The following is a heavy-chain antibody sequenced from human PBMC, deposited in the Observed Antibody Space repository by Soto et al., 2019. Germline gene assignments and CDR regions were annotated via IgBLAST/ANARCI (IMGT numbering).Heavy chain of an antibody. D-gene: IGHD5-12*01. Sequence: QVQLQESGPGLVKPSETLSLTCTVSGGSVSSGSYYWSWIRQPPGKGLEWIGYIYYSGSTNYNPSLKSRVTISVDTSKNQFSLKLSSVTAADTAVYYCASERDGYNSGALGYWGRGTLVTVSS. J-gene: IGHJ4*02. V-gene: IGHV4-61*01. CDR3: ASERDGYNSGALGY. CDR2: IYYSGST. CDR1: GGSVSSGSYY.